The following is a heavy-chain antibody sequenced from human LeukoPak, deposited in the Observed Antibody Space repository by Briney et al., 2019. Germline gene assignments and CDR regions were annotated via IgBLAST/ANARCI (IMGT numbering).Heavy chain of an antibody. CDR3: AKRVDTAMAEFDY. V-gene: IGHV3-23*01. Sequence: PGGSLRLSCAAPGFTFSSYAMSWGRQAPGKGLEWGSAISGSGGSTYYADSVKGRFTISRDNSKNTLYQRMNSQRAEDTAVYYCAKRVDTAMAEFDYWGQGTLVTVSS. D-gene: IGHD5-18*01. J-gene: IGHJ4*02. CDR2: ISGSGGST. CDR1: GFTFSSYA.